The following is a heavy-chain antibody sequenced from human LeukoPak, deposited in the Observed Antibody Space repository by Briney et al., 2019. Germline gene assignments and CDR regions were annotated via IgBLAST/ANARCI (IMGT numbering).Heavy chain of an antibody. J-gene: IGHJ4*02. D-gene: IGHD2-15*01. Sequence: GGSLRLSCAASGFTFSSYSMNWVRQAPGKGLEWVSYISSSSSTIYYADSVKGRFTISRDNAKNSLYLQMNSLRAEDTAVYYCARETVGYCSGGSCYSADYWGQGTLVTVSS. V-gene: IGHV3-48*04. CDR1: GFTFSSYS. CDR3: ARETVGYCSGGSCYSADY. CDR2: ISSSSSTI.